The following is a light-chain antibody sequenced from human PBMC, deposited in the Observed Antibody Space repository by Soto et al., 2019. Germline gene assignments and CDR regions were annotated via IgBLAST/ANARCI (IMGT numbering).Light chain of an antibody. CDR2: DNN. CDR3: GTWDSTLSAYV. Sequence: QSVLTQPPSVSATPGQKFTISCSGSSSSIGSYFVSWYQQLPGTAPKLLIYDNNKRPSGIPDRFSGSKSGTSATLGITGLQTGDEADYYCGTWDSTLSAYVFGTGTKVTVL. V-gene: IGLV1-51*01. J-gene: IGLJ1*01. CDR1: SSSIGSYF.